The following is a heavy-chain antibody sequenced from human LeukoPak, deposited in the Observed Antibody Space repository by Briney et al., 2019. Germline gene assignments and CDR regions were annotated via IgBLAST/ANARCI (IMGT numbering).Heavy chain of an antibody. CDR3: ARGTRPSDY. V-gene: IGHV3-48*03. CDR2: ISSSGSTI. CDR1: GFTFSSYE. D-gene: IGHD2-8*01. Sequence: GGSLRLSCAASGFTFSSYEMNWVRQAPGKGLEWVSYISSSGSTIYYADSVKGRFTISRDNAKNSLYLQMNSLRADDTAVYYCARGTRPSDYWGQGTLVTVSS. J-gene: IGHJ4*02.